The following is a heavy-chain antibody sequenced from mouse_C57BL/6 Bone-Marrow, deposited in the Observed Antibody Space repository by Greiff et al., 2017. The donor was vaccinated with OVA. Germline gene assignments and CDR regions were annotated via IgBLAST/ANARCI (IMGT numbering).Heavy chain of an antibody. D-gene: IGHD2-3*01. J-gene: IGHJ4*01. Sequence: QVQLQQPGAELVMPGASVKLSCKASGYTFTSHWMHWVKQRPGQGLEWIGEIDPSDSYTNYNQKFKGKSTLTVDKSSSTAYMQLSSLTSEDSAVYYCAVDGYPYAMDYWGQGTSVTVSS. V-gene: IGHV1-69*01. CDR3: AVDGYPYAMDY. CDR2: IDPSDSYT. CDR1: GYTFTSHW.